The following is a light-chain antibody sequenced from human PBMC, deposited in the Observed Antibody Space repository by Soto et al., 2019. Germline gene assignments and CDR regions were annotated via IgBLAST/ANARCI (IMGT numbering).Light chain of an antibody. CDR1: NSNIGRNT. J-gene: IGLJ2*01. Sequence: QSVLTQRPSASGTPGQRVTISCSGTNSNIGRNTVNWYQQLPGMAPKLLIYMNNQRPSGVPDRFSGSKSGTSASLAISGLQSEDEASYYCATWDDSLDGVIFGGGTKLTVL. CDR2: MNN. V-gene: IGLV1-44*01. CDR3: ATWDDSLDGVI.